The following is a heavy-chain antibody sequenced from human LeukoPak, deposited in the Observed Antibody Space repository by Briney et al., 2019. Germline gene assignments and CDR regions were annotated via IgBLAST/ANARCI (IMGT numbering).Heavy chain of an antibody. Sequence: RPGGSLRLSCATSGFTFSTYAMSWVRQAPGKGLEWVSGITGSGGGTYYADSVKGRFTISRDSSKNTLYLQMNSLRVEDTAIYYCAKVRYNSGWIFDFWGQGTLVTVSS. V-gene: IGHV3-23*01. D-gene: IGHD6-19*01. J-gene: IGHJ4*02. CDR2: ITGSGGGT. CDR1: GFTFSTYA. CDR3: AKVRYNSGWIFDF.